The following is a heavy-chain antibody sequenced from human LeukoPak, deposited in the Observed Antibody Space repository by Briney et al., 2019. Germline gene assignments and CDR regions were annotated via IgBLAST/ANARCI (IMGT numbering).Heavy chain of an antibody. CDR3: AKDADIAATGTPDY. J-gene: IGHJ4*02. Sequence: PGGSLRLSCAASGFTFSSYAMSWVRQAPGKGLEWVAVISYDGSNKYYADSVKGRFTISRDNSKNTLYLQMNSLRAEDTAVYYRAKDADIAATGTPDYWGQGTLVTVSS. V-gene: IGHV3-30*18. D-gene: IGHD6-13*01. CDR1: GFTFSSYA. CDR2: ISYDGSNK.